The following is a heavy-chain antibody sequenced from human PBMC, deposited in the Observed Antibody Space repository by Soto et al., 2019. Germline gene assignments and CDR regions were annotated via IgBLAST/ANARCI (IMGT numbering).Heavy chain of an antibody. D-gene: IGHD3-22*01. V-gene: IGHV5-51*01. J-gene: IGHJ4*01. Sequence: GESLKISFKASGYSFTTYWIGWVRQMPGKGLEWMGIIYPGDSDTRYSRSFQGQVTMSGDKATNTAYLQWGRLRASDTAMYFCARVNSIGWFPDDHGGHGTQVTVSS. CDR2: IYPGDSDT. CDR3: ARVNSIGWFPDDH. CDR1: GYSFTTYW.